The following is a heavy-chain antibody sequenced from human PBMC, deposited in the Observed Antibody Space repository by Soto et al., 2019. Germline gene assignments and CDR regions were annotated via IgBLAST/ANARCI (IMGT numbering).Heavy chain of an antibody. CDR1: GGSISSYY. J-gene: IGHJ5*02. D-gene: IGHD3-10*01. CDR2: IYNAGGT. CDR3: ARVWVMPRGVSKWFDP. V-gene: IGHV4-4*08. Sequence: SETLSLTCTVSGGSISSYYWSWIRQPPGKGLEWIGYIYNAGGTKYNPSLKSRVTISIDTSKNQLSLNLSSVTAADTAVYYCARVWVMPRGVSKWFDPWGQGTLVTV.